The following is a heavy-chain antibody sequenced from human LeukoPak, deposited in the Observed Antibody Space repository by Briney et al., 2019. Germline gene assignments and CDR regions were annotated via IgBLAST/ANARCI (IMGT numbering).Heavy chain of an antibody. V-gene: IGHV1-2*02. J-gene: IGHJ4*02. CDR1: GYTLTGYH. CDR3: ARGPDSSGYYPFDY. Sequence: GASMKVSCKASGYTLTGYHMHWVRQAPGQGLEWMGWINPNSGGTNYAQKFQGRLTMTRDTSISTAYMELSRLRSDDTAVYYCARGPDSSGYYPFDYWGQGTLVTVSS. D-gene: IGHD3-22*01. CDR2: INPNSGGT.